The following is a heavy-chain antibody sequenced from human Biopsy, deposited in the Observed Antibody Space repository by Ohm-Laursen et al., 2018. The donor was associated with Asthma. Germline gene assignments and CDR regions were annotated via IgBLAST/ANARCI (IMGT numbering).Heavy chain of an antibody. D-gene: IGHD3-9*01. CDR2: INAANGNT. V-gene: IGHV1-3*01. CDR3: ARTYFDFLTGQVHDAFAM. J-gene: IGHJ3*02. CDR1: GDSFSNYA. Sequence: ASVKVSCKASGDSFSNYAISWVRQAPGQGLEWMGWINAANGNTKYSQKFQGRLTISRDTSASTAYMDLSSLRSEDTAVYYCARTYFDFLTGQVHDAFAMWGQGTMVTVSS.